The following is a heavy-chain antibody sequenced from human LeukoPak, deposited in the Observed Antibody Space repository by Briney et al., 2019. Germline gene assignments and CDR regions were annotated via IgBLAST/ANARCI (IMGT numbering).Heavy chain of an antibody. CDR3: AKETLPEYYYDSSGHFDY. Sequence: PGGSLRLSCAASGFTFSNYAMNWVRQAPGKGLEWVSAISGSGGSTYYADSVKGRFTISRDNSKNTLYLQMNSLRAEDTAVYYCAKETLPEYYYDSSGHFDYWGQGTLVTVSS. V-gene: IGHV3-23*01. CDR1: GFTFSNYA. D-gene: IGHD3-22*01. CDR2: ISGSGGST. J-gene: IGHJ4*02.